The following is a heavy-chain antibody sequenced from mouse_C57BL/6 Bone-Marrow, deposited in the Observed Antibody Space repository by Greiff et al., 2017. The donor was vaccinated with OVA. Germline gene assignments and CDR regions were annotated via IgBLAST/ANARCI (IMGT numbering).Heavy chain of an antibody. CDR1: GYTFTSYW. V-gene: IGHV1-62-3*01. J-gene: IGHJ2*01. CDR3: ARDTTVVAREYYFDY. CDR2: IDPNSGGT. D-gene: IGHD1-1*01. Sequence: QVQLQQSGAELVKPGASVKLSSKASGYTFTSYWMHWVKQRPGRGLEWIGRIDPNSGGTKYNEKFKSKATLTVAKPSSTAYMQLSSLTSEDSAVYYCARDTTVVAREYYFDYWGQGTTLTVSS.